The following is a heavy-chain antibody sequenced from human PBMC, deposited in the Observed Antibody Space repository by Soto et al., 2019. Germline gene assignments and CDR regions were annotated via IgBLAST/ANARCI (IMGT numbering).Heavy chain of an antibody. CDR1: GFPFSSYG. Sequence: QVQLVESGGGVVQPGRSLRLSCAASGFPFSSYGMHWVRQAPGKGLEWVAGIWYAGSKNYYADSVKGRFTISRDNSKNTLYLQMNSLRAEDTAVYYCARGCDYLSSWGQRTLVTVSS. J-gene: IGHJ4*02. CDR3: ARGCDYLSS. V-gene: IGHV3-33*01. D-gene: IGHD4-17*01. CDR2: IWYAGSKN.